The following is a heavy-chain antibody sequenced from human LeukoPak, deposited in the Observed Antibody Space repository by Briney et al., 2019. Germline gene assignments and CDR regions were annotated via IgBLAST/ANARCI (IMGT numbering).Heavy chain of an antibody. Sequence: GGSLRLSCAASGFTFSSYAMSWVRQAPGKGLEWVSAISGSGGSTYYADSVKGRFIISRDNSKNTLYLQMNSLRAEDTAVYYCARDNNGGSGSYYGPYYYGMDVWGQGTTVTVSS. V-gene: IGHV3-23*01. D-gene: IGHD3-10*01. CDR3: ARDNNGGSGSYYGPYYYGMDV. CDR2: ISGSGGST. CDR1: GFTFSSYA. J-gene: IGHJ6*02.